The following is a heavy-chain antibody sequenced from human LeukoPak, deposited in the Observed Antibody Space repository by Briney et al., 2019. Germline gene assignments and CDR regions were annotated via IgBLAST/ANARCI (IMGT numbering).Heavy chain of an antibody. Sequence: PGGSLRLPCAASGFTFSDYYMRWIRQAPGKGLEWVSYISPSSSHTPYADSVKGRFTISRDNTKNSLSLQLNSLRADDTGVYYCARLGSIAAAGTPDYGGQGTLVTVSS. CDR3: ARLGSIAAAGTPDY. J-gene: IGHJ4*02. D-gene: IGHD6-13*01. CDR1: GFTFSDYY. CDR2: ISPSSSHT. V-gene: IGHV3-11*06.